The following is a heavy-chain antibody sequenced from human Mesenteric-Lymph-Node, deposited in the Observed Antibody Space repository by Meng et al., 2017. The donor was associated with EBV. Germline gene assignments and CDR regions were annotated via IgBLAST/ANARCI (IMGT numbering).Heavy chain of an antibody. CDR1: GGSISSSNW. D-gene: IGHD2-15*01. Sequence: QVALRVRGPGRVKPSGTLSLTCASSGGSISSSNWWSWVRQPPGKGLEWIGEIYHSGSTNYNPSLKSRVTISVDKSKNQFSLKLSSVTAADTAVYYCARVAYCSGGSCYLYYFDYWGQGTLVTVSS. CDR2: IYHSGST. CDR3: ARVAYCSGGSCYLYYFDY. V-gene: IGHV4-4*02. J-gene: IGHJ4*02.